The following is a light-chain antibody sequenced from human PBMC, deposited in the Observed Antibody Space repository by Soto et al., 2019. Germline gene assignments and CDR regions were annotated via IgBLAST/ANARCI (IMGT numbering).Light chain of an antibody. Sequence: EIGLTQSPATLSLSPGERGTLSCRASQSVSSHLAWYQQKPGQAPRLLIYDASKRPTGIPARFSGSGSGTDFTLTISSLEPEDSAVYYCQQRSHRLPITFGQGTRLEIK. CDR1: QSVSSH. CDR3: QQRSHRLPIT. J-gene: IGKJ5*01. CDR2: DAS. V-gene: IGKV3-11*01.